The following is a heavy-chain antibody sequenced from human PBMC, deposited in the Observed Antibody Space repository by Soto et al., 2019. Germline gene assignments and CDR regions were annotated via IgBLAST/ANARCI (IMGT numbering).Heavy chain of an antibody. CDR2: MNPNSGNT. V-gene: IGHV1-8*01. J-gene: IGHJ6*02. CDR1: GYTFTSYD. Sequence: QVQLVQSGAEVKKPGASVKVSCKASGYTFTSYDINWVRQATGQGLEWMGWMNPNSGNTGYAQKFQGRVTMTRNTSISTAYMELSSLRSEDTAVYYCARVPRHLTYYYYYGMDGWGQGTTVTVSS. CDR3: ARVPRHLTYYYYYGMDG.